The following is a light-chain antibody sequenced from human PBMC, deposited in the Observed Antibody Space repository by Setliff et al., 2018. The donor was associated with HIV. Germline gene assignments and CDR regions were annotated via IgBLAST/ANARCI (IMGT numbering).Light chain of an antibody. CDR3: SSYTSSTPLYV. Sequence: QSALTQPASVSGPPGQSITTSCTGSSSDVGGYNYVSWYQQHPGKAPKLMIYAVSNRPSGVSNRFSGSKSGNTASLTISGLQAEDEADYYCSSYTSSTPLYVFGTGTKVTVL. J-gene: IGLJ1*01. CDR2: AVS. V-gene: IGLV2-14*03. CDR1: SSDVGGYNY.